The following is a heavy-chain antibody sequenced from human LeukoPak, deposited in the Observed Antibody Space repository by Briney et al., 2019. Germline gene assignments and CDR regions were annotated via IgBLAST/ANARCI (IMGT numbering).Heavy chain of an antibody. CDR2: INHSGST. J-gene: IGHJ5*02. D-gene: IGHD5-24*01. Sequence: TSETLSLTCAVYGGSFSGYYWSWIRQPPGKGLEWIGEINHSGSTNYNPSLKSRVTISVDTSKNQFSLKLSSVTAADTAVYYCARWLQLFRWFDPWGQGTLVTVSS. CDR1: GGSFSGYY. V-gene: IGHV4-34*01. CDR3: ARWLQLFRWFDP.